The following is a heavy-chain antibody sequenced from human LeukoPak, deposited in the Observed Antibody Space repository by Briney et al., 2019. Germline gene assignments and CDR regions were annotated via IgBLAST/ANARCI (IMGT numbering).Heavy chain of an antibody. J-gene: IGHJ4*02. CDR2: INKDGSIT. CDR1: GFTFSNYW. CDR3: ARDSLVYM. D-gene: IGHD2-2*02. Sequence: GGSLRLSCVASGFTFSNYWMHWVRQVPGKGPEWVSRINKDGSITNFADSVKGRFTISRDNAKNTVYLQMNSLRVEDTAVYYCARDSLVYMWGQGSLVTVSS. V-gene: IGHV3-74*01.